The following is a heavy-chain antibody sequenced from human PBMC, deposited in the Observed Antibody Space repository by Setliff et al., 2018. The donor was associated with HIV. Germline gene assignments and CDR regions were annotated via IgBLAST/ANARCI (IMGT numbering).Heavy chain of an antibody. Sequence: PSETLSLTCTVSGGSIKSYYWTWIRQPAGKGLEWIGHIHTSGSTNYNPSLKSRVTISIDTSKNQFSLKLRSATATDTALYYCARVSSSYYFLGAFDSWGQGTLVTVSS. V-gene: IGHV4-4*07. D-gene: IGHD6-13*01. J-gene: IGHJ4*02. CDR3: ARVSSSYYFLGAFDS. CDR2: IHTSGST. CDR1: GGSIKSYY.